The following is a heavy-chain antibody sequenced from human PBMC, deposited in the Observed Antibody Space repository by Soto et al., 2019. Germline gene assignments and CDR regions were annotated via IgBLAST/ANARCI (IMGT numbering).Heavy chain of an antibody. Sequence: GGSLRLSCAASGFTFSSYSMNWVRQAPGKGLEWVSYISSSSSTIYYADSVKGRFTISRDNAKNSLYLQMNSLRAEDTAVYYCASLIAAAGRGNWFDPWGQGTLVTVS. CDR3: ASLIAAAGRGNWFDP. D-gene: IGHD6-13*01. V-gene: IGHV3-48*01. CDR2: ISSSSSTI. CDR1: GFTFSSYS. J-gene: IGHJ5*02.